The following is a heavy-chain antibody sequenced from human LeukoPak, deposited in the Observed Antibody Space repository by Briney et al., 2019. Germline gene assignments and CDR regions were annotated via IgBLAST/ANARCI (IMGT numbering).Heavy chain of an antibody. CDR2: INPNSGGT. CDR3: ARRRIAAGHPDDY. CDR1: GYTFTGYY. Sequence: ASVKVSCKASGYTFTGYYMHWVRQAPGQGLEWMGWINPNSGGTNYAQKFQGRVTMTRDTSISTAYMELSRLRSDDTAVYYCARRRIAAGHPDDYWGQGTLVTVSS. J-gene: IGHJ4*02. D-gene: IGHD6-13*01. V-gene: IGHV1-2*02.